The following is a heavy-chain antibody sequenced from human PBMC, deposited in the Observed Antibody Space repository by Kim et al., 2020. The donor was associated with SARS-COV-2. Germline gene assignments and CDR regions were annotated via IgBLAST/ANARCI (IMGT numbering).Heavy chain of an antibody. J-gene: IGHJ4*02. Sequence: SETLSLTCTVSGGSISSGGYYWSWIRQHPGKGLEWIGNIYYSGRTYYNPSLKSRVTISVDTSKNQFSLKLSSVTAADTAVYYCARGSLGDYGSSDYWGQGTLVTVSS. CDR3: ARGSLGDYGSSDY. CDR1: GGSISSGGYY. V-gene: IGHV4-31*03. CDR2: IYYSGRT. D-gene: IGHD4-17*01.